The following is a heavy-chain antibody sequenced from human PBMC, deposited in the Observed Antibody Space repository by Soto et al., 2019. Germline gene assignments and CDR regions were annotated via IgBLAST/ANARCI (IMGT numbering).Heavy chain of an antibody. J-gene: IGHJ4*02. CDR2: ISAYNANA. CDR1: GYTFRNFG. CDR3: ARENSYFDY. V-gene: IGHV1-18*01. Sequence: QIQLLQSGAEVKKPGASVKVTCKASGYTFRNFGISWVRQAPGQGLEWMGWISAYNANANYAPKFQGRLTMTADTATSTAYMELRSLRSDDTAVYYWARENSYFDYWGQGTRVTVSA.